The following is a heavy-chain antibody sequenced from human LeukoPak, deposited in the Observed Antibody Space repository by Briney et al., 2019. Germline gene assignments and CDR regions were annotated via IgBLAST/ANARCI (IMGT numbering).Heavy chain of an antibody. J-gene: IGHJ5*02. CDR3: VKVGGGGGWYWPP. D-gene: IGHD6-19*01. V-gene: IGHV3-23*01. Sequence: PGGSLRLSCTGSGFTFRNYVMSWVRQAPGKRLEWVSGISDSGDDTDYADSVKGRFTISRDNSKNTLFLQMNILRVEDTAVYYCVKVGGGGGWYWPPRGQGTLVTVSS. CDR2: ISDSGDDT. CDR1: GFTFRNYV.